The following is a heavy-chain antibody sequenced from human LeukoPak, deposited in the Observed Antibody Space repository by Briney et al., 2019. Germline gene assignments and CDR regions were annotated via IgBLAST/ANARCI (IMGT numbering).Heavy chain of an antibody. Sequence: SETLSLTCTVSGGSISSSSYYWGWIRQPPGKGLEWIGSINYHGSTYYNPSLKSRVTISVDTSKNQFSLKVSSVTTADTAVYYCARNRPGTYGMDVWGQGTTVTVSS. CDR2: INYHGST. CDR1: GGSISSSSYY. CDR3: ARNRPGTYGMDV. D-gene: IGHD1-1*01. J-gene: IGHJ6*02. V-gene: IGHV4-39*07.